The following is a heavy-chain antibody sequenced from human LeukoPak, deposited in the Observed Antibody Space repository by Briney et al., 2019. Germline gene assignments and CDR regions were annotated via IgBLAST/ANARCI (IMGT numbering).Heavy chain of an antibody. CDR3: ASAVVVPATIRDYYGLDV. J-gene: IGHJ6*02. V-gene: IGHV4-34*01. D-gene: IGHD2-2*02. CDR1: GGSFSGDY. CDR2: IHHSGST. Sequence: SETLSLTCAVSGGSFSGDYWSWLRQSPGKGLEWIGEIHHSGSTNYNPSLKSRVTISLDTSKSQFSLSLTSVTAADTAVYYCASAVVVPATIRDYYGLDVWGQGTTVTVSS.